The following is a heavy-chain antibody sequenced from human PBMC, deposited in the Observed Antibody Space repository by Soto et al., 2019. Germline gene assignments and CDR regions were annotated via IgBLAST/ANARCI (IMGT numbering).Heavy chain of an antibody. J-gene: IGHJ4*02. D-gene: IGHD2-15*01. CDR1: GGSISGYY. Sequence: PSETLSLTCTVSGGSISGYYCTWIRQPPGKGLEWIGNIYSNGDTNYNPSLKSRVTMSVDTSKNQFSLKVTSVTAADTAVYYCARGHNIVPDWRQGTLVPVSS. CDR2: IYSNGDT. CDR3: ARGHNIVPD. V-gene: IGHV4-4*07.